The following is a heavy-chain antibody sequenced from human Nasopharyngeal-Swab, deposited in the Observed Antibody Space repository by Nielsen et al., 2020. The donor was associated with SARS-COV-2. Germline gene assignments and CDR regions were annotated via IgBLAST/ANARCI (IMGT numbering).Heavy chain of an antibody. V-gene: IGHV3-30*18. J-gene: IGHJ4*02. CDR1: GFTFSSYG. D-gene: IGHD6-13*01. Sequence: LSLTCAASGFTFSSYGMHWVRQAPGKGLEWVAVISYDGSNKYYADSVKGRFTISRDNSKNTLYLQMNSLRAEDTAVYYCAKEDASKQLAEDWGQGTLVTVSS. CDR3: AKEDASKQLAED. CDR2: ISYDGSNK.